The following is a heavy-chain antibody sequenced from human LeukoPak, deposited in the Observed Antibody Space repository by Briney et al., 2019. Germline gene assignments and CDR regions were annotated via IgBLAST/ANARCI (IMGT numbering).Heavy chain of an antibody. CDR3: TTGLSPVWYDGY. CDR2: IKSKPTGGAA. V-gene: IGHV3-15*01. Sequence: PGGSLRLSCAGSGFTFRDSWMHRVRQAPGKGLEWVGQIKSKPTGGAADYAAPVKGRFTISRDDSKNTLYLQMDSLETEDTAIYYCTTGLSPVWYDGYWGQGTLVTVSS. J-gene: IGHJ4*02. D-gene: IGHD2/OR15-2a*01. CDR1: GFTFRDSW.